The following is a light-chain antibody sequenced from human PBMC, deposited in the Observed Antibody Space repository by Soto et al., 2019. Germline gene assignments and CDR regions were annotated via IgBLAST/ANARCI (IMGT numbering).Light chain of an antibody. J-gene: IGKJ4*01. V-gene: IGKV3-11*01. CDR1: QSVNIN. CDR3: QQRSNWPLPLT. Sequence: EIVMTQSPATLSVSPGERATLSCRASQSVNINLAWYQQKPGQAPRLLIYDASNRATGIPARFSGSGSGTDFTLTISSLEPEDFAVYYCQQRSNWPLPLTFGGGTKVEIK. CDR2: DAS.